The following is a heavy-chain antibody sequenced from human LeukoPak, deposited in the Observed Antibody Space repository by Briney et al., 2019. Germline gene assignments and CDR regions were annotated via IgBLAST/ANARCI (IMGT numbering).Heavy chain of an antibody. D-gene: IGHD3-3*01. Sequence: SETLSLTCTVSGGSISSGDYYWSWIRQHPGKGLEWIGYIYYSGSTYYNPSLKSRVTISVDTSKNQFSLNLNSVTAADTAVYYCARGYLDFWSGDYTEYNWFDPWGQGTLVTVSS. J-gene: IGHJ5*02. CDR2: IYYSGST. CDR3: ARGYLDFWSGDYTEYNWFDP. V-gene: IGHV4-31*03. CDR1: GGSISSGDYY.